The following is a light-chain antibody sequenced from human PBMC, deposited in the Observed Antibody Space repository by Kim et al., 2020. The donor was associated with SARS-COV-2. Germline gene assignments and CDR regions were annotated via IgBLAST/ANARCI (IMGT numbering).Light chain of an antibody. Sequence: VMTQSPATLSVSPGERATLSCRASQSVGSSLAWYQQIPGQAPSLLIYGASTRATGIPARFSGSGSGTEFTLTISSLQSEDFAVYYCQQHNNWPLTFGQGTRLEIK. CDR1: QSVGSS. CDR3: QQHNNWPLT. J-gene: IGKJ5*01. CDR2: GAS. V-gene: IGKV3-15*01.